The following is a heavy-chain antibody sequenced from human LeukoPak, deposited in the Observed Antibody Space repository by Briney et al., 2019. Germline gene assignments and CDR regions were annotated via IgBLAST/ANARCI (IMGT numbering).Heavy chain of an antibody. CDR1: GFTFSSYA. V-gene: IGHV3-30-3*01. J-gene: IGHJ4*02. CDR3: ARGREANIAAAGTFDY. CDR2: ISYDGSNK. D-gene: IGHD6-13*01. Sequence: GGSLRLSCAASGFTFSSYAMHWVRQAPGKGLEWVAVISYDGSNKYYADSVKGRFTISRDNSKNTLYLQMNSLRAEDTAVYYCARGREANIAAAGTFDYWGQGTLVTASS.